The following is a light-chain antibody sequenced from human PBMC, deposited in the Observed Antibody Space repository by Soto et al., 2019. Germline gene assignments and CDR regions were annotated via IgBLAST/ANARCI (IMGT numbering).Light chain of an antibody. V-gene: IGKV3-11*01. CDR2: DAS. CDR3: QQRSNWPLT. CDR1: QSVSSY. Sequence: EIVLTQSPATLSLSPGERANLSCRASQSVSSYLAWYQQKPGQAPRLLIYDASNRATGIPARFSGSGSGTDFTLTISNLEPEDFAVYYCQQRSNWPLTFGGGTKVEIK. J-gene: IGKJ4*01.